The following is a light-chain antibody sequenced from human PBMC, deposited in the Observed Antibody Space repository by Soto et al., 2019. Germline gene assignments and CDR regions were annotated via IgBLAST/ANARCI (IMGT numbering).Light chain of an antibody. CDR2: GAS. J-gene: IGKJ5*01. CDR3: HQYNNWLIT. CDR1: QSVSND. Sequence: EIVMTQSPDTLSVSPGERATLSCRASQSVSNDLAWYQQKPGQAPRLLIYGASTRATGIPARFTGSGSGTEFTLTISSLQSEDFAVYYCHQYNNWLITFGQGTRLEIK. V-gene: IGKV3-15*01.